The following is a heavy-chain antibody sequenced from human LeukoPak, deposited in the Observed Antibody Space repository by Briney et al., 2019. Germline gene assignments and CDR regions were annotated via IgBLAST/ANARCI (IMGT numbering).Heavy chain of an antibody. J-gene: IGHJ3*02. CDR2: IYYSGST. CDR3: ARHVGYYDSLDI. CDR1: GGSISSYY. V-gene: IGHV4-59*08. D-gene: IGHD3-22*01. Sequence: SETLSLTCTVSGGSISSYYWSWIRQPPGKGLEWIGYIYYSGSTNYNPSLKNRVTISVDTSKNQFSLKLSSATAADTAVYYCARHVGYYDSLDIWGQGTMVTVSS.